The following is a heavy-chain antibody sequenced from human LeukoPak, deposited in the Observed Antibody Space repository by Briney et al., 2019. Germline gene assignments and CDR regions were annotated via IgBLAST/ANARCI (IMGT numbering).Heavy chain of an antibody. CDR1: GFTFIDYD. Sequence: PGGTLRLSCAASGFTFIDYDMHWVRHVIGKGLEWVSAICIRGDTHYTASLKGRFTISRENAESSLYLQRNSLRAEDTAVYYCARGGIQVSGIDEFDYWGQGNLATVSS. D-gene: IGHD6-19*01. V-gene: IGHV3-13*01. CDR2: ICIRGDT. CDR3: ARGGIQVSGIDEFDY. J-gene: IGHJ4*02.